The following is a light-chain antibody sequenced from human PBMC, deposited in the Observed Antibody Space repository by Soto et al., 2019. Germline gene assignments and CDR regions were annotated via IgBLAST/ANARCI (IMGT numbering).Light chain of an antibody. J-gene: IGKJ1*01. Sequence: PGGRAILSCRASQSVGSLLAWYQHNPGQATRLLIYGASSRATGIPDRFSGSGSGTDFTLTISRLETEDFAVYYCQQYGSSSGTVGQGTKVDIK. V-gene: IGKV3-20*01. CDR3: QQYGSSSGT. CDR1: QSVGSL. CDR2: GAS.